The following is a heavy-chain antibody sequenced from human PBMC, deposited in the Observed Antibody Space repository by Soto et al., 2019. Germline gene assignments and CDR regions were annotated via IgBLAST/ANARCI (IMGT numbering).Heavy chain of an antibody. CDR1: GFTVSTNY. Sequence: PGGSLRLSCAASGFTVSTNYMNWVRQAPGKGLEWVSVIYSGGSTYYADSVKGRFTISRDNSKNTLYLQMNSLRAEDTAVYYCARDLRQPYCSSTSCYDYWGQGTLVTVSS. CDR3: ARDLRQPYCSSTSCYDY. J-gene: IGHJ4*02. CDR2: IYSGGST. V-gene: IGHV3-66*01. D-gene: IGHD2-2*01.